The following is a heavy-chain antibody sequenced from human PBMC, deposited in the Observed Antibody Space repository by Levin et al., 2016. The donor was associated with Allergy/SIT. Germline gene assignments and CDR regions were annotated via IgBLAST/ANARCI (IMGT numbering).Heavy chain of an antibody. D-gene: IGHD5-18*01. CDR1: GGSVSSGSYY. J-gene: IGHJ3*02. Sequence: SETLSLTCTVSGGSVSSGSYYWSWIRQPPGKGLEWIGYIYYSGSTNYNPSLKSRVTISVDTSKNQFSLKLSSVTAADTAVYYCARDRGIQLAGRSAFDIWGQGTMVTVSS. V-gene: IGHV4-61*01. CDR2: IYYSGST. CDR3: ARDRGIQLAGRSAFDI.